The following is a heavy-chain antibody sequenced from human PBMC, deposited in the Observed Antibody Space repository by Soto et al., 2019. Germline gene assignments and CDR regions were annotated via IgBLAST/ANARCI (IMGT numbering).Heavy chain of an antibody. CDR3: ARATHCSSTSCYGGWFDP. V-gene: IGHV3-13*04. D-gene: IGHD2-2*01. CDR2: IGTVGDT. J-gene: IGHJ5*02. CDR1: GFTFSNYD. Sequence: EVQLVESGGGLVQPGGSLRLSCAASGFTFSNYDMHWVRQATGKGLEWVSAIGTVGDTYYADSVKGRFTISRENGKNSLYLQMNSLRAGDTAVYYCARATHCSSTSCYGGWFDPWGEGTLVTVSS.